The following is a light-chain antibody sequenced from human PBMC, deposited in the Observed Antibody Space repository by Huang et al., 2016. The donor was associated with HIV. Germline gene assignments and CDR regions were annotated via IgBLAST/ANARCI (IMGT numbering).Light chain of an antibody. Sequence: EIVLTQSPGTLSLSPGERATLSCRASPSGRSFRSTYLAWFQLKPGQAPRLLIYGASNRATGIPDRFSGGGSGTDFTLTISRLEPEDFAVYYCQQYGSSPYTFGQGTKLEIK. V-gene: IGKV3-20*01. J-gene: IGKJ2*01. CDR1: PSGRSFRSTY. CDR2: GAS. CDR3: QQYGSSPYT.